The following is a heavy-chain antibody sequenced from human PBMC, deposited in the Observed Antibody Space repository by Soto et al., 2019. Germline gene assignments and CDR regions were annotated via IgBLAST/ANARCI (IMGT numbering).Heavy chain of an antibody. D-gene: IGHD6-13*01. Sequence: QLQLQESGPGLVKPSETLSLTCTVSGGSISSSSYYWGWIRQPPGKGLEWVGGICYSGSTYYNPSLKSRVTISVDTSKHQFSLKLSSVTAADTAVYYCARPGISPAGTVHWFDPWGQGTLVTVSS. CDR3: ARPGISPAGTVHWFDP. V-gene: IGHV4-39*01. J-gene: IGHJ5*02. CDR1: GGSISSSSYY. CDR2: ICYSGST.